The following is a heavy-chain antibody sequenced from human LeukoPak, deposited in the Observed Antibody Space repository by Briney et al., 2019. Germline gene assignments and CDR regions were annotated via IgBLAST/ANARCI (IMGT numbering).Heavy chain of an antibody. D-gene: IGHD3-22*01. CDR1: GGSISSYH. CDR2: IYYSGST. CDR3: ARDNPDSSGYHPHAFDI. Sequence: SETLSLTCTVSGGSISSYHWSWIRQPPGKGLEWIGYIYYSGSTNYNPSLKSRVTISVDTSKNQFSLKLSSVTAADTAVYYCARDNPDSSGYHPHAFDIWGQGTMVTVSS. V-gene: IGHV4-59*12. J-gene: IGHJ3*02.